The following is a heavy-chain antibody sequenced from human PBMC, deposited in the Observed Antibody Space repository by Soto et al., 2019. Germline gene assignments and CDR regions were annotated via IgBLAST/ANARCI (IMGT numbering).Heavy chain of an antibody. Sequence: EVQLLDSGGGLVQPGGSLRLSCAASGFTFSNYAMTWVRQGPGKGLEWVSGISGSGGRSYYEDSVKGRFTISRDNSQSRVYLQMNSPRAEDTAVYYCAKAYFVWSSEQPYYFDYWGQGTLVTVSS. D-gene: IGHD3-16*01. V-gene: IGHV3-23*01. CDR1: GFTFSNYA. CDR3: AKAYFVWSSEQPYYFDY. J-gene: IGHJ4*02. CDR2: ISGSGGRS.